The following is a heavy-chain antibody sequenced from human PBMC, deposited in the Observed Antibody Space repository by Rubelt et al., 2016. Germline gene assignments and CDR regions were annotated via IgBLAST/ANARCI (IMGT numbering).Heavy chain of an antibody. CDR1: GFTFSSYA. CDR3: ARTPVRGLYYFDY. V-gene: IGHV3-30*04. D-gene: IGHD2/OR15-2a*01. Sequence: GFTFSSYAMHWVRQAPGKGLEWVALISYDGRNKYYTDSLKGRFTISRDNSKNTLYLQMNSLRAADTAVYYCARTPVRGLYYFDYWGQGTLVIVSS. CDR2: ISYDGRNK. J-gene: IGHJ4*02.